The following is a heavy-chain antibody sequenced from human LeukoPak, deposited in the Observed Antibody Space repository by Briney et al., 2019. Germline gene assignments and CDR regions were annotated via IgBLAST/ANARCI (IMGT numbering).Heavy chain of an antibody. Sequence: ASVKVSCKASGYTFTGYYMHWVRQAPGQGLEWMGWINPNSGGTNYAQKFQGRVTMTRDTSISTAYMELSGLTSEDTAVYYCASKGNSSSSEYYYYYMDVWGQGTTVTISS. D-gene: IGHD6-13*01. V-gene: IGHV1-2*02. CDR2: INPNSGGT. J-gene: IGHJ6*03. CDR1: GYTFTGYY. CDR3: ASKGNSSSSEYYYYYMDV.